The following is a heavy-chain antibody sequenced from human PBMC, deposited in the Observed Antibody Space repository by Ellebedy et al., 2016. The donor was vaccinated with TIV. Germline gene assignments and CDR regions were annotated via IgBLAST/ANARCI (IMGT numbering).Heavy chain of an antibody. CDR2: IYWGDDK. J-gene: IGHJ4*02. V-gene: IGHV2-5*02. CDR1: GFSLTTSGVG. Sequence: SGPTLVXPTQTLTLTCTFSGFSLTTSGVGVGWIRQPPGKTLEWLAIIYWGDDKRYIPSLKTRLTITKDTSKNQVLLTITNMDPVDTATYYCALRRLEAAVNWGQGTLVTVSS. CDR3: ALRRLEAAVN. D-gene: IGHD6-25*01.